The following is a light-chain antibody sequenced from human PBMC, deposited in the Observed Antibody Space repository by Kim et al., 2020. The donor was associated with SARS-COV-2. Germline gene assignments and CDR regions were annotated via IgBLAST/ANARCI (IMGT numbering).Light chain of an antibody. CDR1: SSGVGGYKF. Sequence: GQSVTMSCGGTSSGVGGYKFVSWYQQHPGKVPKVIIYDVSKRPSGVPDRFSGSKSGNTASLTISGLQAEDEADYYCCSYAGSYIWIFGGGTQLTVL. CDR2: DVS. J-gene: IGLJ2*01. CDR3: CSYAGSYIWI. V-gene: IGLV2-11*01.